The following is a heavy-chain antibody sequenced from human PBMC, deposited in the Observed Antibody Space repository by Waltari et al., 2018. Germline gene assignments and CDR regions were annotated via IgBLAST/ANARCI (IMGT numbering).Heavy chain of an antibody. J-gene: IGHJ4*02. CDR3: AAGTPLRFFVH. Sequence: QVQLVQSGAEVKTPGASVKVSCKAAGGGSPPVGLYWVRPAPGQGLEWMGGIIPTFQKVAYAHEFQGRVSITADDYTGTAYMELTSLRFEDTAVYYCAAGTPLRFFVHWGQGTRVTVSS. V-gene: IGHV1-69*01. CDR1: GGGSPPVG. CDR2: IIPTFQKV.